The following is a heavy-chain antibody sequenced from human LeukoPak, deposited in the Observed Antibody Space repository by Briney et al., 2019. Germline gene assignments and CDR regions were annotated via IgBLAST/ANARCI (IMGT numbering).Heavy chain of an antibody. CDR3: ATDRDNSDWQKRFDS. CDR1: GLTFSTYW. D-gene: IGHD2-21*02. Sequence: GGSLRLSCAASGLTFSTYWMNWYRQAPGKGLEWVGNINQDASEINYVDSVRGRFTISRDNAKNSLHLQMNSLRAEDTAVYYCATDRDNSDWQKRFDSWGQGTLVTVSS. CDR2: INQDASEI. J-gene: IGHJ4*02. V-gene: IGHV3-7*01.